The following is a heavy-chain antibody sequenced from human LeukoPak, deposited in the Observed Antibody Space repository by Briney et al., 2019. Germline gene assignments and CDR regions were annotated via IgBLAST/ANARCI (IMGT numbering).Heavy chain of an antibody. V-gene: IGHV4-4*02. D-gene: IGHD1-26*01. CDR3: ARGRRVYSGSPRDFDY. Sequence: PSGTLSLTCAVSGGSISSSNWWSWVRQPPGKGLEWIGEIYHSGSTNYNPSLKSRVTISVDTSKNQFSLKLSSVTAADTAVYYCARGRRVYSGSPRDFDYWGQGTLVTVSS. CDR2: IYHSGST. J-gene: IGHJ4*02. CDR1: GGSISSSNW.